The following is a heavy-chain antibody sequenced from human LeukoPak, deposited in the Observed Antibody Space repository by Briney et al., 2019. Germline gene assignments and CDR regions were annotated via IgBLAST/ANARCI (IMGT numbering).Heavy chain of an antibody. CDR3: ARGATGD. CDR1: GFTFSDYH. D-gene: IGHD7-27*01. V-gene: IGHV3-11*04. J-gene: IGHJ4*02. Sequence: GGSLRLSCAASGFTFSDYHVSWIRQAPGKGLEWVSAISGSGGSTYYADSVKGRFTISRDNAKNSLYLQMNSLRAEDTAVYYCARGATGDWGQGTLVTVSS. CDR2: ISGSGGST.